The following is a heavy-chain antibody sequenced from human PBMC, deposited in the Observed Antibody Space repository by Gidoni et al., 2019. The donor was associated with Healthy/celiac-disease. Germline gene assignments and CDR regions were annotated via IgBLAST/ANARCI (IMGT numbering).Heavy chain of an antibody. Sequence: EVQLVESGGGLVKPGGSLRLSCAASGFPFSSYSMNWVRQAPGKGLEWVSSISSSSSYIYYADSVKGRFTISRDNAKNSLYLQMNSLRAEDTAVYYCARDHYRGGGMYYFDYWGQGTLVTVSS. CDR2: ISSSSSYI. J-gene: IGHJ4*02. D-gene: IGHD3-16*01. CDR3: ARDHYRGGGMYYFDY. V-gene: IGHV3-21*01. CDR1: GFPFSSYS.